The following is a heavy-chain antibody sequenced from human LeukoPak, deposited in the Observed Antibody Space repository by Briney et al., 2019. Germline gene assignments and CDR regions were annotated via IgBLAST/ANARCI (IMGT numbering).Heavy chain of an antibody. J-gene: IGHJ4*02. CDR3: AREIGGYDILTGYYTVKYYFDY. CDR1: GGSISSSTYY. Sequence: SETLSLTCTVSGGSISSSTYYWGWIRQPPGKGLEWIGNIFYSGSTYYNPSLKSRVTVSVDTSKNQFSLKLSSVTAADTAVYYCAREIGGYDILTGYYTVKYYFDYWGQGTLVTVSS. V-gene: IGHV4-39*01. D-gene: IGHD3-9*01. CDR2: IFYSGST.